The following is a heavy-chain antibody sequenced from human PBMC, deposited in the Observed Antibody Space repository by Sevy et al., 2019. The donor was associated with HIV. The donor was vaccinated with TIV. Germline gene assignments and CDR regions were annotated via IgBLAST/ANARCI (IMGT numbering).Heavy chain of an antibody. D-gene: IGHD2-8*01. V-gene: IGHV2-5*02. CDR1: GFSLSTAGVG. J-gene: IGHJ6*02. CDR3: VHSRMRGNGMDV. Sequence: SGPTLVNPTQTLTLTCTFSGFSLSTAGVGVGWIRQPPGKALECLALIYWDEDKRYRTSLSSRLTINKDTSKNQVVLTMTNMDPVETATYYCVHSRMRGNGMDVWGQGTTVTVSS. CDR2: IYWDEDK.